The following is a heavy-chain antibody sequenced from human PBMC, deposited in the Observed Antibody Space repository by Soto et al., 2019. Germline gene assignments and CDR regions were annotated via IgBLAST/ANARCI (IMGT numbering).Heavy chain of an antibody. CDR1: GFSFTGYY. J-gene: IGHJ5*02. Sequence: ASVKVSCKASGFSFTGYYIHWLRQAPGQGLEWMGWINAHSGGTEYAQKFQGRVILTRDTSIATAYLTLTSLTSDDTALYYCAKDLTRQLAYWLDPWGQGTQVTVSS. CDR3: AKDLTRQLAYWLDP. CDR2: INAHSGGT. D-gene: IGHD6-6*01. V-gene: IGHV1-2*02.